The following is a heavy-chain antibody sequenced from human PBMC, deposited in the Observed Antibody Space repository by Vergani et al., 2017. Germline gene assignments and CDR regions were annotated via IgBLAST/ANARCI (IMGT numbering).Heavy chain of an antibody. CDR1: EYSFGNYW. D-gene: IGHD1-1*01. J-gene: IGHJ4*02. CDR3: ARHTTYTDS. CDR2: IYPADSDT. V-gene: IGHV5-51*01. Sequence: EVELVQSGPEMRKPGESLKIFCKGSEYSFGNYWIGWVRQMPGKGLEWMGIIYPADSDTRYSPSFQGQVTISADKSISTAFLQWDSLKASDTSLYYCARHTTYTDSWGQETLVTVSS.